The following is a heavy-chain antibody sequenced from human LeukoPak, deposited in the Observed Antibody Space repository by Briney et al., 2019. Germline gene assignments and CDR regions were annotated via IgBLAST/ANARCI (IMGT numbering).Heavy chain of an antibody. CDR2: IRYDGSNK. J-gene: IGHJ6*03. CDR3: SVVPAAMRSDYYYYYMDV. Sequence: GGSLRLSCAASGFTFSSYGMHWVRQAPGKGLEWVAFIRYDGSNKYYADSVKGRFTISRDNSKNTLYLQMNSLRAEDTAVYYCSVVPAAMRSDYYYYYMDVWAKGPRSPSP. V-gene: IGHV3-30*02. D-gene: IGHD2-2*01. CDR1: GFTFSSYG.